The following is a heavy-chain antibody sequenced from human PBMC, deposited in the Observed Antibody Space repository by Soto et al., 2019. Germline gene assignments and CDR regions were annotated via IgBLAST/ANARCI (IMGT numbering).Heavy chain of an antibody. Sequence: ASVKVSCKASGYTFTSYCISWVRQAPGQGLEWMGWISAYNGNTNYAQKLQGRVTMTTDTSTSTAYMELRSLRSDDTAVYYCARGVQLWSDEKYYYGMDVWGQGTTVTVSS. V-gene: IGHV1-18*04. D-gene: IGHD5-18*01. CDR1: GYTFTSYC. J-gene: IGHJ6*02. CDR3: ARGVQLWSDEKYYYGMDV. CDR2: ISAYNGNT.